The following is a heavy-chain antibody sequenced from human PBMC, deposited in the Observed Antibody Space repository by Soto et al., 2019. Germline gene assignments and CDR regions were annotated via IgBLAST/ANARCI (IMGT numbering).Heavy chain of an antibody. J-gene: IGHJ6*02. CDR2: IIPIFGTA. V-gene: IGHV1-69*06. CDR1: GGTFSSYA. Sequence: SVKVSCKASGGTFSSYAISWVQQAPGQGLEWMGGIIPIFGTANYAQKFQGRVTITADKSTSTAYMELSSLRSEDTAVYYCAGDILTGYHYGMDVWGQGTTVTVSS. CDR3: AGDILTGYHYGMDV. D-gene: IGHD3-9*01.